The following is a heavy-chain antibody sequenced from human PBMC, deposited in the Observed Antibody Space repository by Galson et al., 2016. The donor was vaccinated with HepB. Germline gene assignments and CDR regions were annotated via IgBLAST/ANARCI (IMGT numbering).Heavy chain of an antibody. CDR1: GFTFNSYA. V-gene: IGHV3-23*01. D-gene: IGHD5-12*01. CDR2: IVIGGST. J-gene: IGHJ3*02. Sequence: SLRLSCAASGFTFNSYAMTWVRQGPGKGLEWVSTIVIGGSTHYTESVKGRFTISRDNSKSTVYLQMNSLRAEDTAVYYCSREGDIVETIGAFDIWGHGTLVTVSS. CDR3: SREGDIVETIGAFDI.